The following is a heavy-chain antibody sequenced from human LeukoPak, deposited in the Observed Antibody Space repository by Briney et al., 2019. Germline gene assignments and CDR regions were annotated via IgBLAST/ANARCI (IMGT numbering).Heavy chain of an antibody. V-gene: IGHV3-21*01. CDR2: ISSSSSHI. CDR1: GFTFSSYS. D-gene: IGHD3-9*01. J-gene: IGHJ4*02. Sequence: PGGSLRLSCAASGFTFSSYSMIWVRQAPGKGLEWVSSISSSSSHIYYADSVKGRFTMSRDNAKNSLFLQMNSLRAEDTAVYYCARKVPYYGILTGDHPFDYWGQGTLVTVSS. CDR3: ARKVPYYGILTGDHPFDY.